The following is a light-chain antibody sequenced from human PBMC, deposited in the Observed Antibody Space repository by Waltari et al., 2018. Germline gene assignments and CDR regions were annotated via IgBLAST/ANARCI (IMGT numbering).Light chain of an antibody. Sequence: ILMTPYPTTLSVSPGERATLSCRASQSIRTNLALYQQKPGQAPRLPIYGAINRATGVPARFSGSGSGTEFTLTISSLQSEDFAVYYCQQYSKWPPITFGQGTRLEIK. V-gene: IGKV3-15*01. CDR1: QSIRTN. CDR2: GAI. J-gene: IGKJ5*01. CDR3: QQYSKWPPIT.